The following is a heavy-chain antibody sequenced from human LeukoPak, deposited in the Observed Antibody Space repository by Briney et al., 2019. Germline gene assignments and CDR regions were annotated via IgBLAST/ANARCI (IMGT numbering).Heavy chain of an antibody. CDR1: GFTVSSKY. D-gene: IGHD4-23*01. V-gene: IGHV3-53*01. CDR2: IYNDGST. J-gene: IGHJ4*02. CDR3: ARSGGVITVAPFDC. Sequence: GGSLRLSCAISGFTVSSKYMSWVRQAPGKGLEWVSVIYNDGSTYYADSVKGRFTNSRDNSKNTLFLQMNSLRADDTAVYYCARSGGVITVAPFDCWGQGSLVTVSS.